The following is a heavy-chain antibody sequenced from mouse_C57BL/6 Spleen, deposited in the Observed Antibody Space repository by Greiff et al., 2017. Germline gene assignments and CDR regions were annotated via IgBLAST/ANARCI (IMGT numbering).Heavy chain of an antibody. CDR3: ARGIYGYYFDY. D-gene: IGHD2-2*01. Sequence: QVQLQQPGAELVRPGSSVKLSCKASGDTFTSYWMHWVKQRPIQGLEWIGNIDPSDSETHYNQKFKDKATLTVDKSSSTAYMQLSSLTSEDSAVYYCARGIYGYYFDYWGQGTTLTVSS. CDR2: IDPSDSET. V-gene: IGHV1-52*01. CDR1: GDTFTSYW. J-gene: IGHJ2*01.